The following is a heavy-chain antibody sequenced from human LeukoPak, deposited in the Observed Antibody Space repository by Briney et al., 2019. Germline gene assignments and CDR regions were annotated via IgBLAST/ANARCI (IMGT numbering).Heavy chain of an antibody. V-gene: IGHV1-46*01. Sequence: ASVKVSCKASGYTFTSYYMHWVRQAPGQGLEWMGIINPSGGSTSYAQKFQGRVTITRDTSTSTVYMELSSLRSEDTAVYYCAREPPPRYYYDSSGYYYYYYMDVWGKGTTVTVSS. J-gene: IGHJ6*03. D-gene: IGHD3-22*01. CDR2: INPSGGST. CDR3: AREPPPRYYYDSSGYYYYYYMDV. CDR1: GYTFTSYY.